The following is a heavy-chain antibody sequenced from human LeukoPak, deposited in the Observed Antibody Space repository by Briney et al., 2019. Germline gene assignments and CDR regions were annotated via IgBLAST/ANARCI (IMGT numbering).Heavy chain of an antibody. CDR2: IRSKANSYAT. D-gene: IGHD1-1*01. CDR1: GFTFSGSA. Sequence: GGSLRLSCAASGFTFSGSAMHWVRQASGKGLEWVGRIRSKANSYATAYAASVKGRFTISRDDSKNTAYLQMNSLKTEDTAVYYCAKFSSSETTAFDYWGQGTLVTVSS. CDR3: AKFSSSETTAFDY. J-gene: IGHJ4*02. V-gene: IGHV3-73*01.